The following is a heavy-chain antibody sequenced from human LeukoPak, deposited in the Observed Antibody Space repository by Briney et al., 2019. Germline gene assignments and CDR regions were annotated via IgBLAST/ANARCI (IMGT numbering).Heavy chain of an antibody. D-gene: IGHD3-10*01. Sequence: GASVKVSCKASGYTFTGYYIHWVRQAPGQGLEWMGWINPNSGGTNYAQKFQDRVTMTRDTSISTAYMELIRLISDDTAVYYCARDYGDFGDPVFWGQGTLVTVSS. V-gene: IGHV1-2*02. CDR3: ARDYGDFGDPVF. CDR2: INPNSGGT. CDR1: GYTFTGYY. J-gene: IGHJ4*02.